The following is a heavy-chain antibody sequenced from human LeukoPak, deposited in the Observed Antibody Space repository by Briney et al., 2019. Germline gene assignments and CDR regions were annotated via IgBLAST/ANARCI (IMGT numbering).Heavy chain of an antibody. D-gene: IGHD4-17*01. Sequence: SETLSLTCTVSGGSISSYYWSWIRQPPGKGLEGIGYIYYSGSTNYNPSLKSRVTISVDTSKNQFSLKLSSVTAADTAVYYCARDDYGDYGGFDYWGQGTLVTVSS. CDR2: IYYSGST. CDR3: ARDDYGDYGGFDY. V-gene: IGHV4-59*01. CDR1: GGSISSYY. J-gene: IGHJ4*02.